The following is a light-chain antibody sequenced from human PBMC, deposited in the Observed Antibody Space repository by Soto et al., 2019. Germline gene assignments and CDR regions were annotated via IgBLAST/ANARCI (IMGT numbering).Light chain of an antibody. CDR3: QQRSNWPPA. CDR1: QSVSSY. Sequence: EIVLTQSPATLSLSPGERATLSCRASQSVSSYLAWYQQKPGQAPRLLIYDASNRATGIPARFSGSGSGTNFPPPTSSLDPEDFAVYYCQQRSNWPPAFGQGPKV. J-gene: IGKJ1*01. CDR2: DAS. V-gene: IGKV3-11*01.